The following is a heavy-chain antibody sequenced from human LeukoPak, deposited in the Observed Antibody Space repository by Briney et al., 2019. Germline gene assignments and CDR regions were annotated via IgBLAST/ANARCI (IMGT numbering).Heavy chain of an antibody. CDR2: INPNSGGT. V-gene: IGHV1-2*02. Sequence: ASVKVSCKASGYTFTSYAMHWVRQAPGQGLEWMGWINPNSGGTNYAQKFQGRVTMTRDTSISTAYMELSRLRSDDTAVYYCARGSWELPQGYYYGMDVWGQGTTVTVSS. D-gene: IGHD1-26*01. J-gene: IGHJ6*02. CDR3: ARGSWELPQGYYYGMDV. CDR1: GYTFTSYA.